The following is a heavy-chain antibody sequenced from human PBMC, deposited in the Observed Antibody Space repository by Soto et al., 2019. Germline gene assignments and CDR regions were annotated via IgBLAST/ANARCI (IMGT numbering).Heavy chain of an antibody. J-gene: IGHJ4*02. V-gene: IGHV1-3*01. CDR3: ARPWSETTGTAFDY. CDR2: INAGNGNT. D-gene: IGHD1-1*01. CDR1: GYTFTSYA. Sequence: GASVKVSCKASGYTFTSYAMHWVRQAPGQRLEWMGWINAGNGNTKYSQKFQGRVTITRDTSASTAYMELSSLRSEDTAVYYCARPWSETTGTAFDYWGQGTLVTVSS.